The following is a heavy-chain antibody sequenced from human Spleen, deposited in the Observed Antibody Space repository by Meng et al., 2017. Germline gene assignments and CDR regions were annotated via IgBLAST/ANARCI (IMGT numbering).Heavy chain of an antibody. CDR3: ARVLPLGSSGWYGSYAFDI. Sequence: SETLSLTCAVYGGSFSGYYWSWIRQPPGKGLERIGEINHSGSTNYNPSLKSRVTISVDTSKNQFSLKLSSVTAADTAVYYCARVLPLGSSGWYGSYAFDIWGQGTMVTVSS. V-gene: IGHV4-34*01. J-gene: IGHJ3*02. CDR2: INHSGST. CDR1: GGSFSGYY. D-gene: IGHD6-19*01.